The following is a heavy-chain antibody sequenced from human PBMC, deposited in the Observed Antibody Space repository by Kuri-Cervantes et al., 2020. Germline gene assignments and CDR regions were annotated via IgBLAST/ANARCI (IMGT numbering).Heavy chain of an antibody. D-gene: IGHD2/OR15-2a*01. Sequence: ASVKVSCKTSGYTFRRYGINWVRQAPGQGLEWVGWISSNSVDRHYAQTFHGRVVMTTDTSTSTAYMELRSLRSDDTAVYYCARDLEGYFMRWYYYYMDVWGKGTTVTVSS. CDR2: ISSNSVDR. V-gene: IGHV1-18*01. J-gene: IGHJ6*03. CDR3: ARDLEGYFMRWYYYYMDV. CDR1: GYTFRRYG.